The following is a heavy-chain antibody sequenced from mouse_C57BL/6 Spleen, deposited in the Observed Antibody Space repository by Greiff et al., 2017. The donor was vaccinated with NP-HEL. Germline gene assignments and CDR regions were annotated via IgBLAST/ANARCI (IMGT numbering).Heavy chain of an antibody. D-gene: IGHD2-10*01. Sequence: QVQLKQSGPELVKPGASVKISCKASGYAFSSSWMNWVKQRPGKGLEWIGRIYPGDGDTNYNGKFKGKATLTADKSSSTAYMQLSSLTSEDSAVYFCARPYPYAMDYWGQGTSVTVSS. CDR2: IYPGDGDT. CDR1: GYAFSSSW. V-gene: IGHV1-82*01. CDR3: ARPYPYAMDY. J-gene: IGHJ4*01.